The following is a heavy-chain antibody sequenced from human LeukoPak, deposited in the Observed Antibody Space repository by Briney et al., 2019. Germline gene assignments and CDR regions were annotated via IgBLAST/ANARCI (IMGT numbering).Heavy chain of an antibody. Sequence: GASVKVYCKASGYTFTSYYMHWVRQAPGQGLEWIGLINPTGGSTGYAQKFQGRVTMTRDMSTSTDYMELSSLRSEDTAIYYCASDNSVGDNAWWFDPWGQGTLVTVSS. CDR3: ASDNSVGDNAWWFDP. CDR1: GYTFTSYY. J-gene: IGHJ5*02. V-gene: IGHV1-46*01. D-gene: IGHD1-26*01. CDR2: INPTGGST.